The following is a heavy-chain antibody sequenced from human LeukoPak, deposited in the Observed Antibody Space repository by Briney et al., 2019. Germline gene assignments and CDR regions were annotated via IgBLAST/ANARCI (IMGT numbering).Heavy chain of an antibody. CDR3: AKIDYDSSAYRTFDY. Sequence: PGGSLRLSCAASGFTFSSYAMRWVRQAPGKGLEWFSALSGSGNNTYYADSVKGRFTISRDNSKNPLYLKMNSLRAEDTAVYYCAKIDYDSSAYRTFDYWGQGTLVTVSS. V-gene: IGHV3-23*01. CDR2: LSGSGNNT. D-gene: IGHD3-22*01. CDR1: GFTFSSYA. J-gene: IGHJ4*02.